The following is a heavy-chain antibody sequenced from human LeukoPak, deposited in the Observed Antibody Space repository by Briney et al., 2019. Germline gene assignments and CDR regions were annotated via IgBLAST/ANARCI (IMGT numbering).Heavy chain of an antibody. V-gene: IGHV3-30*03. J-gene: IGHJ4*02. D-gene: IGHD3-22*01. CDR1: GFTFSNFG. CDR2: ISYDGSTN. Sequence: GRSLRLSCEASGFTFSNFGMPWARQAPGKGLEWVAIISYDGSTNYYADSVKGRFSISRDNSKNTLYLQMNSLRVKDTAVYYCATPPTAYTSGSLGYWGQGTLVTVSS. CDR3: ATPPTAYTSGSLGY.